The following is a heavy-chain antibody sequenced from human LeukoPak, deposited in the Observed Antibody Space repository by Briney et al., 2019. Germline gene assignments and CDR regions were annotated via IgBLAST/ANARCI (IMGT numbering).Heavy chain of an antibody. CDR2: ISYDGSNK. V-gene: IGHV3-30-3*01. D-gene: IGHD1-20*01. CDR3: ARDARITGTTDTFDI. J-gene: IGHJ3*02. CDR1: GFTFSSYA. Sequence: GGSLRLSCAASGFTFSSYAMHWVRQAPGKGLEWVAVISYDGSNKYYADSVKGRFTISRDNAKNSLFLQMDSLRAEDTAVYYCARDARITGTTDTFDIWGLGTMVIVSS.